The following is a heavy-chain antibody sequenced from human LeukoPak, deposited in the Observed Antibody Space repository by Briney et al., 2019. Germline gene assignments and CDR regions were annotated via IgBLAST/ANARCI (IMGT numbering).Heavy chain of an antibody. D-gene: IGHD3-10*01. CDR1: GGSISSYY. CDR3: ARYPSDGSGTYYFDY. J-gene: IGHJ4*02. V-gene: IGHV4-59*12. Sequence: PSETLSLTCTVSGGSISSYYWSWIRQPPGKGLEWIGYIYYSGSTNYNPSLKSRVTMSVDTSKNQFSLKLSSVTAADTAMYYCARYPSDGSGTYYFDYWGQGTLVTVSS. CDR2: IYYSGST.